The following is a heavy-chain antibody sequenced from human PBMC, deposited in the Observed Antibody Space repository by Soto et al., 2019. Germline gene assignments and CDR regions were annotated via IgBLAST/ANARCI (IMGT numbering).Heavy chain of an antibody. Sequence: QVHLQESGPQLVKPSQPLSLTCTVSGGPVRDAFSYWTWIRQPPGKGPEWMGYLSYTGRTYYHPSLRNIAKISVDESSNLLYLRLSSVTAADTAVYYCARELEGGVFDIWGRGTLVTVSS. CDR2: LSYTGRT. V-gene: IGHV4-30-4*01. CDR3: ARELEGGVFDI. D-gene: IGHD2-8*02. J-gene: IGHJ3*02. CDR1: GGPVRDAFSY.